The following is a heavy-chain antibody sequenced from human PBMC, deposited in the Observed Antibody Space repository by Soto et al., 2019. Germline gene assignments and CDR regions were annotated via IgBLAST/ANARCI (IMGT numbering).Heavy chain of an antibody. J-gene: IGHJ5*02. CDR3: ARRYCSSTSCYNWFDP. V-gene: IGHV1-18*01. CDR2: ISAYNGNT. CDR1: GYTFTSYV. D-gene: IGHD2-2*01. Sequence: ASVKVSCKASGYTFTSYVISWVRQAPGQGLEWMGWISAYNGNTNYAQKLQGRVTMTTDTSTSTAYMVLRSLRSDDTAVYYCARRYCSSTSCYNWFDPWGQGTLVTVS.